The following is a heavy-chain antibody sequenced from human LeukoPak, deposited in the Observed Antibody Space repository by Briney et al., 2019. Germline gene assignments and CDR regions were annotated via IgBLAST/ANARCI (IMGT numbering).Heavy chain of an antibody. J-gene: IGHJ5*02. Sequence: ASVKVSCKASGYTFTSYGISWVRQAPGQGLEWMGWISAYNGNINYAQKLQGRVTMTTDTSTSTAYMELRSLRSDDTAVYYCARSEGVVPAAPLRFDPWGQGTLVTVSS. CDR2: ISAYNGNI. D-gene: IGHD2-2*01. CDR1: GYTFTSYG. CDR3: ARSEGVVPAAPLRFDP. V-gene: IGHV1-18*01.